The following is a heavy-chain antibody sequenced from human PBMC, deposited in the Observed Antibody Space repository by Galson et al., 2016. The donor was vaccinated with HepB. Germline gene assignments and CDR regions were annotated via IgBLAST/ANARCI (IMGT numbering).Heavy chain of an antibody. CDR3: AIDYDSSAYFLGSPSDF. J-gene: IGHJ4*02. V-gene: IGHV3-23*01. CDR1: GFIFKNIA. D-gene: IGHD3-22*01. CDR2: ISNTGKKT. Sequence: SLRLSCAASGFIFKNIAMNWFRQAPGKGLEWISTISNTGKKTYYADSVKGRFTTSRDNSKSSVSLQMNSLRVDDTAIYYCAIDYDSSAYFLGSPSDFWGQGALVTVSS.